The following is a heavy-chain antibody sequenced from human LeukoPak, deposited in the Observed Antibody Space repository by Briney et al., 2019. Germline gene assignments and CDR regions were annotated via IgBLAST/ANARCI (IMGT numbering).Heavy chain of an antibody. Sequence: GGSLRLSCAASGFTFRTYAMHWVRQAPGRGLEWVAFIRYDGTDDYYGDSVKGRFTISRDNSKNTLYLQMNSLRTDDTAVYYCAKDEETTYGGYLSLAYWGQGTLVTVSS. D-gene: IGHD4-17*01. CDR2: IRYDGTDD. J-gene: IGHJ4*02. CDR1: GFTFRTYA. CDR3: AKDEETTYGGYLSLAY. V-gene: IGHV3-30*02.